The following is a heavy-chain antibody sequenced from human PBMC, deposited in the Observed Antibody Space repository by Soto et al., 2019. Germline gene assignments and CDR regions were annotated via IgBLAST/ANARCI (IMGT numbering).Heavy chain of an antibody. CDR3: ARGYCSGGSCYSGFDP. D-gene: IGHD2-15*01. CDR1: GYSFTTYW. CDR2: IYPGDSDT. V-gene: IGHV5-51*03. J-gene: IGHJ5*02. Sequence: EVQLVQSGAEVKKPGESLKISCEGSGYSFTTYWIGWLRQMSGKGLEWMGIIYPGDSDTRYSPSFQGQVTISVDKATSPAYLQWSSLKASDTAMYYCARGYCSGGSCYSGFDPWGQGTLVTVSS.